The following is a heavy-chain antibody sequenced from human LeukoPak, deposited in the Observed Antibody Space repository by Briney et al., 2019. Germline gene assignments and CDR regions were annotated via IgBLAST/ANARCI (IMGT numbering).Heavy chain of an antibody. D-gene: IGHD3-3*01. CDR1: GYTFTSYG. CDR2: ISVYSGKT. V-gene: IGHV1-18*01. CDR3: ARGPTIVGVATTTDY. J-gene: IGHJ4*02. Sequence: GASVKVSCKASGYTFTSYGISWVRQAPGQGLESIGWISVYSGKTNYIQNLQGRLTMTTDTSTSTAYMELRSLRADDTAVYYCARGPTIVGVATTTDYWGQGTLVTVSS.